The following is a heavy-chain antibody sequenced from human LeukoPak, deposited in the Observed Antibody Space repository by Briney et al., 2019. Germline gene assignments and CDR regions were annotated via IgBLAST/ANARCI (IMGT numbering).Heavy chain of an antibody. D-gene: IGHD3-22*01. CDR1: GFTFSSYG. Sequence: GGSLRLSCAASGFTFSSYGMHWVRQAPGKGLEWVSIIYSGGSTYHADSVKGRFTISRDNSKNTLYLQMNSLRVEDTAVYYCARLLYYYDSSGYYSYFDYWGQGTLVTVSS. CDR2: IYSGGST. CDR3: ARLLYYYDSSGYYSYFDY. V-gene: IGHV3-66*04. J-gene: IGHJ4*02.